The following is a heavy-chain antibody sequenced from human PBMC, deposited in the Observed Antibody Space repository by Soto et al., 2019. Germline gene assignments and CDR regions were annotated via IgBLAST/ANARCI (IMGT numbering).Heavy chain of an antibody. Sequence: SVKVSCKASGGTFSSYAISWVRQAPGQWLEWMGGIIPIFGTANYAQKFQGRVTITADESTSTAYMELSSLRAEDTAVYYCAKGEVRGIIPSYVDYWGLGTLVTVSS. J-gene: IGHJ4*02. CDR3: AKGEVRGIIPSYVDY. CDR2: IIPIFGTA. V-gene: IGHV1-69*13. CDR1: GGTFSSYA. D-gene: IGHD3-10*01.